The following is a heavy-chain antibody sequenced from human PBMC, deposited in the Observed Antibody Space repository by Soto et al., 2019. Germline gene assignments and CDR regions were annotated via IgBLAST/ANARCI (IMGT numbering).Heavy chain of an antibody. J-gene: IGHJ6*03. Sequence: GGSLRLSCAASGFTFDDYGMSWVRQAPGKGLEWVSGINWNGGSTGYADSVKGRFTISRDNAKNSLYLQMNSLRAEDTALYHCARVPIVATTYYHYYYMDVWGKGTTVTVSS. D-gene: IGHD5-12*01. CDR2: INWNGGST. CDR1: GFTFDDYG. CDR3: ARVPIVATTYYHYYYMDV. V-gene: IGHV3-20*01.